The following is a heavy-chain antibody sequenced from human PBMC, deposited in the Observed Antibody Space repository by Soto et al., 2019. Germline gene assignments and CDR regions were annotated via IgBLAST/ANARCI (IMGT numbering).Heavy chain of an antibody. CDR3: AKGDGVYYYDSSGYFGY. CDR2: ISYDGSNK. D-gene: IGHD3-22*01. Sequence: QVQLVESVGGVVQPGRSLRLSCAASGVTFSSYGMHWVRQAPGKGLEWVAVISYDGSNKYYADSVKGRFTISRDNSKNTLYLQMNSLRAEDTAVYYCAKGDGVYYYDSSGYFGYWGQGTLVTVSS. J-gene: IGHJ4*02. V-gene: IGHV3-30*18. CDR1: GVTFSSYG.